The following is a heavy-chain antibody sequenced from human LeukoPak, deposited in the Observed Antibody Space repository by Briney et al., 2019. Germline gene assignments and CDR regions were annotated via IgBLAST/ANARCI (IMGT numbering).Heavy chain of an antibody. D-gene: IGHD2-2*01. CDR2: ISYDGSNK. Sequence: PGRSLRLSCAASGFTFSSCAMHWVRQAPGKGLEWVAVISYDGSNKYYADSVKGRFTISRDNSKNTLYLQMNSLRAEDTAVYYCAKDIRSASSSAKNYYMDVWGKGTTVTVSS. CDR3: AKDIRSASSSAKNYYMDV. V-gene: IGHV3-30-3*01. J-gene: IGHJ6*03. CDR1: GFTFSSCA.